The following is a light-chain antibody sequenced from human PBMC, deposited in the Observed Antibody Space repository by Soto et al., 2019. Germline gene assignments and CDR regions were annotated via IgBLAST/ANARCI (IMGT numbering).Light chain of an antibody. CDR3: CSYAGRYTYV. CDR2: DVS. J-gene: IGLJ1*01. V-gene: IGLV2-11*01. CDR1: SSDVGGYNY. Sequence: ALTQPRSVSGSPGQSVTISCTGASSDVGGYNYVSWYQQHPGKAPKLMIYDVSKRPSGVPDRFSGSKSGNTASLTISGLQTEDEADYYCCSYAGRYTYVFGTGTKVTVL.